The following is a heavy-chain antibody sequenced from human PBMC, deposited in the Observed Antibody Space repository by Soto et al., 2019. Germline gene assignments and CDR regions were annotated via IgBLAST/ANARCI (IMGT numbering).Heavy chain of an antibody. CDR3: AREDTAMVDNSYFYYGMDV. V-gene: IGHV3-21*06. D-gene: IGHD5-18*01. CDR1: GFIFSDYT. J-gene: IGHJ6*02. CDR2: ISDGDTFI. Sequence: VGSLRLSCSASGFIFSDYTINWLRQAPGKGLEWVSSISDGDTFIYYADSLRGRFTISRDSAKNSVFLQMHSLRAEDSGVYFCAREDTAMVDNSYFYYGMDVWGQGTTVTVSS.